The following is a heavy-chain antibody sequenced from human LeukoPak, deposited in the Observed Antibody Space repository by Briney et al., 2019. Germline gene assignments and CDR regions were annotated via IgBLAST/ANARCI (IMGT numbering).Heavy chain of an antibody. CDR1: GGSFSGYY. Sequence: SETLSLTCAVYGGSFSGYYWSWIRQPPGKGLEWIGEINHSGSTNYNPSLKSRVTISVDTSKNQFSLKLSSVTAADTAVYYCARHNSGSYWSAMKYWGQGTLVTVSS. D-gene: IGHD1-26*01. CDR2: INHSGST. J-gene: IGHJ4*02. V-gene: IGHV4-34*01. CDR3: ARHNSGSYWSAMKY.